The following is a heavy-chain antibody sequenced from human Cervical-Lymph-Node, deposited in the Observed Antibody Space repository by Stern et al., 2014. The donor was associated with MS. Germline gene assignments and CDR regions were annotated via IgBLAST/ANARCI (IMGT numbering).Heavy chain of an antibody. V-gene: IGHV3-30*18. CDR2: ISYVGSNR. J-gene: IGHJ4*02. D-gene: IGHD3-16*02. CDR3: ANVIGSASHPSKY. Sequence: HAQPVEFVGGEVQLGTLVRLSFAASGFTFSNFRMHWVRQAPGKGPDWAAVISYVGSNRHSADSVKGPFTIARDNYQNNLYMEISTSRVEDTAVYYCANVIGSASHPSKYWGQGTLVIVSS. CDR1: GFTFSNFR.